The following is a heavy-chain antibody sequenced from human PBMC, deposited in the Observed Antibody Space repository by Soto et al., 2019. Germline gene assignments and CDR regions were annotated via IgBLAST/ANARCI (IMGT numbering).Heavy chain of an antibody. CDR2: ISSDGSAT. V-gene: IGHV3-11*01. Sequence: QLVESGGGLVKPGGSLRLSCTASGFIFSDFHMAWIRQAPGKGLEWVSYISSDGSATYKDSVKGRFTVSRDNAKDSLYLQMNSLRDEDTAVYYCVRDRDRRWFDPWGQGTLVTVSS. CDR1: GFIFSDFH. CDR3: VRDRDRRWFDP. J-gene: IGHJ5*02. D-gene: IGHD3-10*01.